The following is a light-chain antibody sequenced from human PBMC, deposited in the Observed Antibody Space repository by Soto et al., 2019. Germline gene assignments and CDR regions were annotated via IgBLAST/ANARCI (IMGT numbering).Light chain of an antibody. CDR2: GAS. V-gene: IGKV3-15*01. CDR3: QQHNGWPLT. CDR1: QSINNN. Sequence: EIVMTQSPATLSVAPGERATLSCRASQSINNNLAWYQQKPGQAPRLLIFGASTRATGIPARFSGSGSGTEFTLTISSLQSEDSAVYYCQQHNGWPLTFGGGTKVEIK. J-gene: IGKJ4*01.